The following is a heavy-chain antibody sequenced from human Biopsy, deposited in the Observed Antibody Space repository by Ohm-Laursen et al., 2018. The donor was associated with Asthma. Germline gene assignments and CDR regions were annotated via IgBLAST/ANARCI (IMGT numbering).Heavy chain of an antibody. V-gene: IGHV4-30-4*01. CDR3: ARDPYGGNAAYYYGVDV. CDR1: GASFKTDDHY. Sequence: TLSLTCTVSGASFKTDDHYWSWLRQPPGKGLEWFGFIHYSGSTSYNPSLKGGVTISVDTSKNQFSLKLSSVTAADTAVYYCARDPYGGNAAYYYGVDVWGQGTTVTVSS. CDR2: IHYSGST. J-gene: IGHJ6*02. D-gene: IGHD4-23*01.